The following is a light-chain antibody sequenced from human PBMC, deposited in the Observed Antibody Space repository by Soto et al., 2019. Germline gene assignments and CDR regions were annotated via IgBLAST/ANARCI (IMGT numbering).Light chain of an antibody. CDR2: DAS. J-gene: IGKJ2*01. V-gene: IGKV3-11*01. Sequence: EIVLTQSPATLSLSPGERATLSCSVSQSVSSSLACYQQKPGQAPLLLIYDASSRATGIPGRFSGSGSGTGFTPTIISLETEDLAVYYCHQRDNWPRTFDQGTKLEIK. CDR1: QSVSSS. CDR3: HQRDNWPRT.